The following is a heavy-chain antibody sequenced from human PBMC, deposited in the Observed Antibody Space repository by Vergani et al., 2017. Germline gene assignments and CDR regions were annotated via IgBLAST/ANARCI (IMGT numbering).Heavy chain of an antibody. V-gene: IGHV3-66*01. D-gene: IGHD3-22*01. CDR3: ARETQGPYYYDRGDYYYYGMDV. CDR2: IYSGGST. Sequence: EVQLVESGGGLVQPGGSLRLSCAASGFTASSNYMSWVRQAPGKGLEWVSVIYSGGSTYYADSVKGRFTISRDNSKNTLYLQMNSLRAEDTAVYYCARETQGPYYYDRGDYYYYGMDVWGQGTTVTVSS. J-gene: IGHJ6*02. CDR1: GFTASSNY.